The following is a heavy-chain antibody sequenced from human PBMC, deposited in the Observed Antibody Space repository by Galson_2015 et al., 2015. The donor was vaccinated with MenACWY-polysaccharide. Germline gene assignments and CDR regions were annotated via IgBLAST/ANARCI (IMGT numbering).Heavy chain of an antibody. CDR2: ISWNSGSI. V-gene: IGHV3-9*01. CDR3: AKGYDSSGYYHLDY. CDR1: GFTFDDYA. J-gene: IGHJ4*02. Sequence: SLRLSCAASGFTFDDYAMHWVRQAPGKGLEWVSGISWNSGSIDYADSVKGRFTISRDNAKNSLYLQMNSLRAEDTALYYCAKGYDSSGYYHLDYWGQGTLVTVSS. D-gene: IGHD3-22*01.